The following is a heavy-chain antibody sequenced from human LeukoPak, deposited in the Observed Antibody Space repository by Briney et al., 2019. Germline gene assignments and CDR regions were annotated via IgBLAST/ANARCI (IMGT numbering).Heavy chain of an antibody. CDR2: IRYDGSNK. J-gene: IGHJ4*02. CDR1: GVTFSGYS. V-gene: IGHV3-30*02. Sequence: PGGSLRLSCAASGVTFSGYSMNWVRQAPGKGLEWVAFIRYDGSNKYYADSVKGRFTISRDNSKNTLYLQVNSLRAEDTAVYYCATFPAGENYWGQGTLVTVSS. CDR3: ATFPAGENY.